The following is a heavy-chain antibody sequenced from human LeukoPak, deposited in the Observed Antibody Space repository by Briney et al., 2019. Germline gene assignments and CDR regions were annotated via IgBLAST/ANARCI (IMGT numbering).Heavy chain of an antibody. D-gene: IGHD4-17*01. CDR2: ISSSSSYT. J-gene: IGHJ4*02. CDR1: GFTFSDYY. Sequence: GGSLRLSCAASGFTFSDYYMSWIRQAPGKGLEWVSYISSSSSYTNYADSVKGRFTISRDNAKNSLYLQMNSLRAEDTAVYYCARPPYPAVTTYFFDYWGQGTLVTVSS. CDR3: ARPPYPAVTTYFFDY. V-gene: IGHV3-11*06.